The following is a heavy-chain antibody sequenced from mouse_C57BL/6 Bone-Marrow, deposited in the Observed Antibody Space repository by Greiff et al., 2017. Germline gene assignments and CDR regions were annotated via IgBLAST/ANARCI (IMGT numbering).Heavy chain of an antibody. CDR3: ARDDGYYGYFDV. CDR2: TFYSGIT. D-gene: IGHD2-3*01. CDR1: GFSINSDCY. J-gene: IGHJ1*03. V-gene: IGHV3-3*01. Sequence: EVQLQESGPSLVRPSQTLSLTCTVTGFSINSDCYWIWIRQFPGNKLEYIGYTFYSGITYYNPSLESRTYITRDTSKNQFSLKLSSVTTEDTATYYGARDDGYYGYFDVWGTGTTVTVSS.